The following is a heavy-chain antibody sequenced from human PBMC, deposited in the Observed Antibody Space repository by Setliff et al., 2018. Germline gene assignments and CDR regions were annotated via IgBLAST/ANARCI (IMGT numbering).Heavy chain of an antibody. J-gene: IGHJ6*02. CDR2: ISSSGSTI. CDR3: ARLYYYGSGREGMDV. V-gene: IGHV3-11*04. D-gene: IGHD3-10*01. Sequence: PGGSLRLSCAASGFTFSDYYMSWIRRAPGRGLEWVSYISSSGSTIYYADSVKGRFTISRDNAKNSLYLQMNSLRAEDTAVYYCARLYYYGSGREGMDVWGQGTTVTVSS. CDR1: GFTFSDYY.